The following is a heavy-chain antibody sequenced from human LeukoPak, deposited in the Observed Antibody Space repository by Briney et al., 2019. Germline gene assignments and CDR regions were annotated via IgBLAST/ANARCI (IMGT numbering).Heavy chain of an antibody. CDR1: GYTLTELS. CDR2: FDPEDGET. V-gene: IGHV1-24*01. D-gene: IGHD5-24*01. Sequence: ASVKVSCKVSGYTLTELSMHWVPQAPGKGLEWMGGFDPEDGETIYAQKFPGRVTMTEDKSTVTAYMELSSLRSEDTALYYCATNSVQRWLQLTLGWFDPWGEGTLVTVSS. J-gene: IGHJ5*02. CDR3: ATNSVQRWLQLTLGWFDP.